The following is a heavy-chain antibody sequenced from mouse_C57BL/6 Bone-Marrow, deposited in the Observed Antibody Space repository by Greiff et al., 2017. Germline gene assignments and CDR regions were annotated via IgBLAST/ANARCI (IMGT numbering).Heavy chain of an antibody. Sequence: EVQLQQSGPELVKPGASVKISCKASGYSFTDYNMNWVKQSNGKSLEWIGVINPNYGTTSYNQKFKGKATLTVDQSSSTAYMQLNSLTSEDSPVYYCAKGIYYSILYYFDYWGQGTTLTVSS. D-gene: IGHD2-5*01. CDR2: INPNYGTT. J-gene: IGHJ2*01. CDR3: AKGIYYSILYYFDY. V-gene: IGHV1-39*01. CDR1: GYSFTDYN.